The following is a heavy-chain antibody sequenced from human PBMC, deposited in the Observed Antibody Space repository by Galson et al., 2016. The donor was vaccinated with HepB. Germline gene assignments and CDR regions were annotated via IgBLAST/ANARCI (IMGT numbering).Heavy chain of an antibody. CDR3: AKATGTSCYGALDV. CDR1: KFTFSKYA. V-gene: IGHV3-23*01. CDR2: LNSIGGDT. D-gene: IGHD2-2*01. J-gene: IGHJ6*02. Sequence: SLRLSCAASKFTFSKYAMTWVRQAPGKGLEWVSALNSIGGDTFYANSVKGRFTISRDSAKNTVSLQMNSLRAEDTAVYYCAKATGTSCYGALDVWGQGTTVTVSS.